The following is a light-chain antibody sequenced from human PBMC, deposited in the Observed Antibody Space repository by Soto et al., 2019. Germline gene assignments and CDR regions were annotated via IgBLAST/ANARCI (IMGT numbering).Light chain of an antibody. CDR3: QHSYSSPT. CDR1: QNIFTY. CDR2: ATS. Sequence: DIQVTQSPSSLSASVGDRVTITCRASQNIFTYLNWYQQRPGQAPNLLIYATSNLQSGVPSGFSGSGSGTDFTLTISSLQPEDFATYYCQHSYSSPTFGQGTKVDIK. V-gene: IGKV1-39*01. J-gene: IGKJ2*01.